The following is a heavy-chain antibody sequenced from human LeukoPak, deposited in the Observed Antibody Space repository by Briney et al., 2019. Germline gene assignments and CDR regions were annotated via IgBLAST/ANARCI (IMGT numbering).Heavy chain of an antibody. D-gene: IGHD6-19*01. J-gene: IGHJ4*02. CDR3: AKEGNSGWVPNY. CDR2: INPNNGGT. CDR1: GYTFTGYY. Sequence: GASVKVSCKASGYTFTGYYIHWVRQAPGQGLEWMGWINPNNGGTNFAQKFQGRVTMTRDTSISTVYMELSRLRSDDTAVYYCAKEGNSGWVPNYWGQGTLVTVSS. V-gene: IGHV1-2*02.